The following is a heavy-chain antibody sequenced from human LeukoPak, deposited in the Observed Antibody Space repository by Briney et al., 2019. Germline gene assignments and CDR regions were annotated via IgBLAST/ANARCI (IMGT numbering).Heavy chain of an antibody. CDR2: IKQDGSDK. CDR1: GFTFSSYW. D-gene: IGHD3-22*01. J-gene: IGHJ4*02. Sequence: PGGSLRLSCAASGFTFSSYWMTWLRQAPEKGLEWVGSIKQDGSDKYYVESVKGRFTISRDNAKNSLYLQMNSLRVEDTAVYYCARYFDSSGYSHIRFDYWGQGALVTVSS. CDR3: ARYFDSSGYSHIRFDY. V-gene: IGHV3-7*01.